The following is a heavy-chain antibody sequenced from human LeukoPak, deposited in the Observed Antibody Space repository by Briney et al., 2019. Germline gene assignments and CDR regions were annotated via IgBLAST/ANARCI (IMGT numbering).Heavy chain of an antibody. CDR3: ARDFT. J-gene: IGHJ5*02. CDR2: IHSSGST. V-gene: IGHV4-4*07. CDR1: GGSISSYY. Sequence: SETLSLTCTVSGGSISSYYWSWIRQPAGKGLEWIGRIHSSGSTSYNPSLKSRVTISLHTSKNQLSLKLSSVTAADTAVYYCARDFTWGQGTLVTVSS.